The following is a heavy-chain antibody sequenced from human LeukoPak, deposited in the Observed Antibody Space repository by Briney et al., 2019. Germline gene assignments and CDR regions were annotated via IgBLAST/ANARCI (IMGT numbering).Heavy chain of an antibody. V-gene: IGHV3-53*01. J-gene: IGHJ4*02. CDR3: ARDSSGYYAIEY. D-gene: IGHD3-22*01. CDR1: GFTFSSHW. Sequence: GGSLRLSCAASGFTFSSHWMHWVRQAPGKGLEWVSVIQSGGSRYYADSVKGRFTISRDTSKNTLYLQMNSLRAEDTAVYYCARDSSGYYAIEYWGQGTLVTVSS. CDR2: IQSGGSR.